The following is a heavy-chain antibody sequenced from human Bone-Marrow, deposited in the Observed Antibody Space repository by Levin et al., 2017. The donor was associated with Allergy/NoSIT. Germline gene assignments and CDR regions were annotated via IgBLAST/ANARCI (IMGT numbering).Heavy chain of an antibody. J-gene: IGHJ4*02. D-gene: IGHD6-19*01. CDR1: GFTFSNYG. V-gene: IGHV3-30*18. CDR2: ISNDDTNK. CDR3: AKDLSHIAVAGILDY. Sequence: GESLKISCAASGFTFSNYGLHWVRQAPGKGLEWVAVISNDDTNKYYSESVKGRFTISRDNSKNTLYLQMASLRPEDTAVYYCAKDLSHIAVAGILDYWGQGTLVTVSS.